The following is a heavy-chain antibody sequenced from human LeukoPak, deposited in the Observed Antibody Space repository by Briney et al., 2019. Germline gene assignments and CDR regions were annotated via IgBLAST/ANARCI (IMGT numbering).Heavy chain of an antibody. V-gene: IGHV3-48*03. Sequence: GGSLRLSCAASGFTFSSYEMNWVRQAPGKGLEWVSYISSSGSTIYYAGSVKGRFTVSRDNAKNSLYLQMNSLRAEDTAVYYCAELGITMIGGVWGKGTTVTISS. D-gene: IGHD3-10*02. CDR1: GFTFSSYE. CDR3: AELGITMIGGV. CDR2: ISSSGSTI. J-gene: IGHJ6*04.